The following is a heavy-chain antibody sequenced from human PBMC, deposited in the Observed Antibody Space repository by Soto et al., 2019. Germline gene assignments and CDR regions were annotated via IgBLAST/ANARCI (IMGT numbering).Heavy chain of an antibody. Sequence: LETLSLSCTVSGGSISSYYWSWTRQPPGRGLEWIGYIYYSGSTNYNPSLKSRVTISVDTSKNQFSLKLSSVTAADTAVYYCARERRGYDFWSGSYNWCDPWGQGTLVTVS. D-gene: IGHD3-3*01. CDR1: GGSISSYY. CDR2: IYYSGST. CDR3: ARERRGYDFWSGSYNWCDP. J-gene: IGHJ5*02. V-gene: IGHV4-59*01.